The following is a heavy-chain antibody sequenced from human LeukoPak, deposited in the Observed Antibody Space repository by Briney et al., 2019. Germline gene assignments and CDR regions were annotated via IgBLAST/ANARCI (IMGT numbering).Heavy chain of an antibody. J-gene: IGHJ3*02. Sequence: GGSLRLSCAASGFTFSSYWMHWVRQAPGKGLVWVSRINSDGSSTSYADSVKGRFTISRDNAKNTLYLQTNSLRAEDTAVYYCARVPAEQYYDFWSGYYSWCAFDIWGQGTMVTVSS. D-gene: IGHD3-3*01. V-gene: IGHV3-74*01. CDR2: INSDGSST. CDR1: GFTFSSYW. CDR3: ARVPAEQYYDFWSGYYSWCAFDI.